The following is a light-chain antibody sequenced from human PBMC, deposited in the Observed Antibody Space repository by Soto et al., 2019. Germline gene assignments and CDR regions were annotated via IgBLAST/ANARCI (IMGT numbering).Light chain of an antibody. CDR1: QSVSTNY. V-gene: IGKV3-20*01. CDR2: GPS. J-gene: IGKJ3*01. Sequence: EIVLTQSPGTLSLSPGDRATLSCRASQSVSTNYLAWYQQKLGQAPRLLIYGPSSRATGIPDRFSGNGSGTDFTLTISRLEPEDFAVYYCHQYGSTPFPFGPGTKVDIK. CDR3: HQYGSTPFP.